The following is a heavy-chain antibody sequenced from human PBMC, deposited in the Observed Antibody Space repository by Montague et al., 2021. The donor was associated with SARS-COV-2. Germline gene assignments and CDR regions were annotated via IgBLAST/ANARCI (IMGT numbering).Heavy chain of an antibody. V-gene: IGHV4-59*01. CDR3: ARVRYYTGYVDS. Sequence: SETLSLTCTVSGGSMRDYYWSWIRQPPGEGLEWIGYTYYSGSTDYNPSLNSRVTLSLDTSKNQFSLNLRSVTAADTAFYYCARVRYYTGYVDSWGQGTLVSVSS. CDR2: TYYSGST. D-gene: IGHD3-22*01. J-gene: IGHJ4*02. CDR1: GGSMRDYY.